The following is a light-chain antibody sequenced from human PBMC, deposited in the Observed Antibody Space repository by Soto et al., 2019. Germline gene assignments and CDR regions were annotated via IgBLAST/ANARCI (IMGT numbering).Light chain of an antibody. CDR3: QQYGSSPLT. J-gene: IGKJ5*01. V-gene: IGKV3-20*01. CDR2: GAS. Sequence: EIVLTLSTGTLSLTHGERATLSCRASQSVSSSQLAWYQQKPGQAPRLLMYGASSRATGIPDRLSGSGSGTDFTLTISRLEPEDFAVYYCQQYGSSPLTFGQGTRLDIK. CDR1: QSVSSSQ.